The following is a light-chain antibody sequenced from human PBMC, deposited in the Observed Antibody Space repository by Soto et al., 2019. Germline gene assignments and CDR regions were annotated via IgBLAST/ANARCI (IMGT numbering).Light chain of an antibody. CDR2: GAS. V-gene: IGKV3-20*01. J-gene: IGKJ1*01. Sequence: EIVLTQSPVTLSWSPGEGATLSCRASQSISSNFLAWYQQKRGQAPRLLIHGASNRATGIPDRFSGSGSGTDFTLTITRLEPEDFAVYYCQQYGGSPRTFGQGTKVDIK. CDR3: QQYGGSPRT. CDR1: QSISSNF.